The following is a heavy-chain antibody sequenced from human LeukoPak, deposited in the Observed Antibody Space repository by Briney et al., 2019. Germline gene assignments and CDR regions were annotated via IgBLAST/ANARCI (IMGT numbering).Heavy chain of an antibody. CDR2: INPSGST. J-gene: IGHJ4*02. V-gene: IGHV4-61*02. CDR1: GGSISSGGYS. Sequence: SQTLSLTCAVSGGSISSGGYSWSWIRQPPGKGLEWIGRINPSGSTNYNPSLKSRLTMSVDMSKSQFSLELSSVTAADTAIYYCAREYGDFDYWGQGTLVTVSS. CDR3: AREYGDFDY. D-gene: IGHD4-17*01.